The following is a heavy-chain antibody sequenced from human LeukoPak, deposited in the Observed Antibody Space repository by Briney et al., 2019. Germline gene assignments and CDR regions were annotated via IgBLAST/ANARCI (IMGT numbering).Heavy chain of an antibody. Sequence: GGSLRLSCAASGFTFSSYSMNWVRQAPGKGLEWVSSITRSSYIYYADSVKGRFTISRDDAKNLVFLQMNSLRVEDTAVYYCARDGVAGGFDYWGQGILVTVSS. CDR2: ITRSSYI. D-gene: IGHD6-19*01. V-gene: IGHV3-21*01. J-gene: IGHJ4*02. CDR1: GFTFSSYS. CDR3: ARDGVAGGFDY.